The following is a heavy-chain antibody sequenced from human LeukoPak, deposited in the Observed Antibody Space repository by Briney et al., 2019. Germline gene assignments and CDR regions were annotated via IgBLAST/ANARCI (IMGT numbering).Heavy chain of an antibody. Sequence: PSETLSLTCAVYGGSLSGYYWSWIRQPPGKGLEWIGEINHSGSTNYNPSLKSRVTISVDTSKNQFSLKLSSVTAADTAVYYCARGHDIVVVPAATGFDYWGQGTLVTVSS. CDR2: INHSGST. J-gene: IGHJ4*02. V-gene: IGHV4-34*01. D-gene: IGHD2-2*01. CDR3: ARGHDIVVVPAATGFDY. CDR1: GGSLSGYY.